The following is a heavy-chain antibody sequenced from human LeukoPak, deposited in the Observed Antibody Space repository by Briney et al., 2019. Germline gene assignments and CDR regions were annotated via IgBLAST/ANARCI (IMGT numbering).Heavy chain of an antibody. J-gene: IGHJ4*02. V-gene: IGHV1-2*02. Sequence: ASVKVSCKASGYTFTGYYMHWERQAPGQGLEWMGWINANSSGTNYEQKFQGRVTMTRETSISTDYMEMSRLRSDDTAVYYCAREDMVRGVITTGIDFWGQGTLATVSS. CDR2: INANSSGT. D-gene: IGHD3-10*01. CDR1: GYTFTGYY. CDR3: AREDMVRGVITTGIDF.